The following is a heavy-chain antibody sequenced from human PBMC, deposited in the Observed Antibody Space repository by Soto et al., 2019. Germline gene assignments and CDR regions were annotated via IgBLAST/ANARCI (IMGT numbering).Heavy chain of an antibody. CDR2: IYSGGTT. CDR1: GFSVGSNY. J-gene: IGHJ2*01. D-gene: IGHD2-15*01. Sequence: VQLVETGGGLIQPGGSLRLSCAASGFSVGSNYMSWVRQAPGKGLEWVSVIYSGGTTHDADSVKGRFTISRDNSENTLYLQMNSLRAEDTAVYYCARSSRGGNAGYFNLWGRGTLVTVSS. V-gene: IGHV3-53*02. CDR3: ARSSRGGNAGYFNL.